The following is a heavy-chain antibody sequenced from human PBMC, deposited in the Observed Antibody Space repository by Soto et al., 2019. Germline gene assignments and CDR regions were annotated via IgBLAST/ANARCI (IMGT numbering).Heavy chain of an antibody. J-gene: IGHJ5*02. V-gene: IGHV4-34*01. Sequence: SETLSLTCAVYGGSFSGYYWSWIRQPPGKGLEWIGEINHSGSTNYNPSLKSRVTISVDTSKNQFSLKLSSVTAADTAVYYCARGLRLVRGVISPAPTFEPWGQGTLVTVSS. D-gene: IGHD3-10*01. CDR1: GGSFSGYY. CDR2: INHSGST. CDR3: ARGLRLVRGVISPAPTFEP.